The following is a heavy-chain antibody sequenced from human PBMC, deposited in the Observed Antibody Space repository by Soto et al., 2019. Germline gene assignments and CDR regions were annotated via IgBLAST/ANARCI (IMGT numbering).Heavy chain of an antibody. CDR1: GYTFTSYG. D-gene: IGHD6-19*01. CDR2: ISAYNGNT. Sequence: GASVKVSCKASGYTFTSYGISWVRQAPGQGLEWMGWISAYNGNTNYAQKLQGRVTMTTDTSTSTAYMELRSLRSDDTAVYYCASSHDIGWYSDYYYYGMDVWGQGTTVTVSS. V-gene: IGHV1-18*01. J-gene: IGHJ6*02. CDR3: ASSHDIGWYSDYYYYGMDV.